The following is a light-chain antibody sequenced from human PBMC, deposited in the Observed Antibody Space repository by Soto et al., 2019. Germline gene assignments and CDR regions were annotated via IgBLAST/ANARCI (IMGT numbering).Light chain of an antibody. J-gene: IGLJ3*02. CDR2: LNSDDSH. CDR1: SGHSSYA. V-gene: IGLV4-69*01. Sequence: QSVLTQSPSASASLGASVKLTCTLSSGHSSYAIAWHQQQPEKGPRYLMKLNSDDSHSKGDGIPDRFSGSSSGAERYLTISSLQSEDEADYSCQTWGTGIQVFGGGTKLTVL. CDR3: QTWGTGIQV.